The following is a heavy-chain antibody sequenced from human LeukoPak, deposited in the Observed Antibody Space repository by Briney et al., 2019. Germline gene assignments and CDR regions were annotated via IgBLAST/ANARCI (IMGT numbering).Heavy chain of an antibody. CDR3: ASNTVAGTFDS. J-gene: IGHJ4*02. D-gene: IGHD6-19*01. Sequence: GGSLRLSCAASGFTFSSYSMNWVRQAPGKGLGWVSYISSSGSTIYYADSVKGRFTISRDNAKDSLYLHMNGLRAEDTAVYYCASNTVAGTFDSWGQGTLVTVSS. CDR2: ISSSGSTI. V-gene: IGHV3-48*04. CDR1: GFTFSSYS.